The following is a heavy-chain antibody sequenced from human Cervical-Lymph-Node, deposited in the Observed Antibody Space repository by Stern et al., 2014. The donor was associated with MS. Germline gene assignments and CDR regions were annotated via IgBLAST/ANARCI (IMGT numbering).Heavy chain of an antibody. CDR3: ATTRWDLFTWNWFDP. CDR1: GGSISSSGYY. Sequence: DQLVESGPGLVKPSQTLSLTCTVSGGSISSSGYYWSWIRQPADKGLEWIGRIHDSGSTYYHPSLKSRVTISTDTAKNPFSLKLPSVTAADTAVYYCATTRWDLFTWNWFDPWGQGTLVTVSS. D-gene: IGHD1-26*01. J-gene: IGHJ5*02. CDR2: IHDSGST. V-gene: IGHV4-61*02.